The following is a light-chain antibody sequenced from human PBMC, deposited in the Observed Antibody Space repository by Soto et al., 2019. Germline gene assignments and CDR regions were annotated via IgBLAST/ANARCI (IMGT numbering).Light chain of an antibody. CDR2: GAS. J-gene: IGKJ2*01. Sequence: MTQSPVTLSVSPGERVALSCRASESIRTNLAWYQQKPGQAPSLLIYGASTGATGLPARFSGSGSGTEFTLTISSLQSEDFALYFCQQYNRWPYTFGQGTKWISN. CDR1: ESIRTN. CDR3: QQYNRWPYT. V-gene: IGKV3-15*01.